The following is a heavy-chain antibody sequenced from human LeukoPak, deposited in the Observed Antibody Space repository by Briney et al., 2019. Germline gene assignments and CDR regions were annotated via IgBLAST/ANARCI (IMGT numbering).Heavy chain of an antibody. D-gene: IGHD3-10*01. CDR2: ISSSSSYI. CDR1: GFTFSSYS. J-gene: IGHJ3*02. V-gene: IGHV3-21*01. CDR3: AREGYYGSGSYYRPSDAFDI. Sequence: GGSLRLSCAASGFTFSSYSMNWVRQAPGKGLEWVSSISSSSSYIYYADSVKGRFTISRDNAKNSLYLQMNSLRAEDTAVYYCAREGYYGSGSYYRPSDAFDIWGQGPMVTVSS.